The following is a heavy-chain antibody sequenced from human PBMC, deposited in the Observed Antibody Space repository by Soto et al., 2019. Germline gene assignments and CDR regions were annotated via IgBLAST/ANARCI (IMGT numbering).Heavy chain of an antibody. Sequence: ASVKVSCKASGYSFFSYYIHWVRQAPGQGLEWMGRFLASGGNTDYAQRFRGRVSMTSDTSSTNTVALALTGMTSDDTAVYYCARGGATIFGVIDYWGQGTRVTVSS. CDR3: ARGGATIFGVIDY. V-gene: IGHV1-46*01. CDR2: FLASGGNT. J-gene: IGHJ4*02. CDR1: GYSFFSYY. D-gene: IGHD3-3*02.